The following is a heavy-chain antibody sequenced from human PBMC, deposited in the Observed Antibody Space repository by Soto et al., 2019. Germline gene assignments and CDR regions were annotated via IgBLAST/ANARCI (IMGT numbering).Heavy chain of an antibody. CDR1: GFTFSSYG. CDR2: IWYDGSNK. Sequence: PGGSLRLSCAASGFTFSSYGMHRVRQAPGKGLEWVAVIWYDGSNKYYADSVKGRFTISRDNSKNTLYLQMNSLRAEDTAVYYCARGEYSDFWSGQGGMDVWGQGTTVTVSS. V-gene: IGHV3-33*01. J-gene: IGHJ6*02. D-gene: IGHD3-3*01. CDR3: ARGEYSDFWSGQGGMDV.